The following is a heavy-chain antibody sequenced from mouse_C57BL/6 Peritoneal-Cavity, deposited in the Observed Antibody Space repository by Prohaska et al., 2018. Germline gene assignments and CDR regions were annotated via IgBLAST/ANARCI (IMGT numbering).Heavy chain of an antibody. CDR1: GYTFTDLH. Sequence: EVQLHQPGPELVKPVASVKIPFKSSGYTFTDLHMDWVKQSQGKSREWIGDINPNNGGTIYNQKFKGKATWTVDKSSSTAYMELRSLTSEDTEVYYCARRGNYFDYWGQGTTLTVSS. CDR2: INPNNGGT. V-gene: IGHV1-18*01. J-gene: IGHJ2*01. CDR3: ARRGNYFDY. D-gene: IGHD1-1*02.